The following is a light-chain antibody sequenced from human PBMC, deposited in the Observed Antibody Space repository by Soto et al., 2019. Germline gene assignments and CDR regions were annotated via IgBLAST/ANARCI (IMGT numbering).Light chain of an antibody. CDR3: QQYGTSIT. CDR2: GAS. Sequence: EIVLTQYPGTLSLSPGERSTLSCRSSQSFSSSYLAWYQQKPGQAPRLLIYGASSRATGIPDRFSGSGSGTDFTLTISRLEPEDFPVYYCQQYGTSITFGKGTRLEI. CDR1: QSFSSSY. J-gene: IGKJ5*01. V-gene: IGKV3-20*01.